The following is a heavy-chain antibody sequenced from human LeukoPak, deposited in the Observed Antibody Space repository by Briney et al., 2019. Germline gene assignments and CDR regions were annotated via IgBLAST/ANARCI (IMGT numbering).Heavy chain of an antibody. V-gene: IGHV3-30*02. CDR1: GFTFSSYG. CDR2: IRYDGSNK. J-gene: IGHJ4*02. D-gene: IGHD3-22*01. CDR3: VKGLAYYYDSSGYYLFDY. Sequence: PGGSLRLSCAASGFTFSSYGMHWVRQAPGKGLEWVAFIRYDGSNKYYADSVKGRFTISRDNSKNTLYLQMNSLRAEDTAVYYCVKGLAYYYDSSGYYLFDYWGQGTLVTVSS.